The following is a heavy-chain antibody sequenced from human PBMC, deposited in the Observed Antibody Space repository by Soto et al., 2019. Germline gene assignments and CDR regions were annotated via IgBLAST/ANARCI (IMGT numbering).Heavy chain of an antibody. CDR2: ISWDDDK. V-gene: IGHV2-5*02. D-gene: IGHD5-12*01. Sequence: QITLKESGPTLVKPTQTLTLTCTFSGFSLSISGVGVGWIRQPPGKALEWLALISWDDDKRYSPSLKSRLTITKYTSKNQVVLTMTNMDPVDTATYYCARRYSGYAGGCVDVWGQGTTVTVSS. J-gene: IGHJ6*02. CDR1: GFSLSISGVG. CDR3: ARRYSGYAGGCVDV.